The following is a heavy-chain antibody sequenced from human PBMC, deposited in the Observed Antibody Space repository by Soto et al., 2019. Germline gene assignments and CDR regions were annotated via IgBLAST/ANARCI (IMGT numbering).Heavy chain of an antibody. CDR3: ARDFTSGYDSKPYYFDY. CDR1: GFTFSTYG. D-gene: IGHD5-12*01. Sequence: TGGSLRLSCAASGFTFSTYGMHWVRQARGKGLEWVAVIWYDGSNKYYADSVKGRFTISRDNSKNTLYLQMNSLRAEDTAVYYCARDFTSGYDSKPYYFDYWGQGTLVTVSP. J-gene: IGHJ4*02. CDR2: IWYDGSNK. V-gene: IGHV3-33*01.